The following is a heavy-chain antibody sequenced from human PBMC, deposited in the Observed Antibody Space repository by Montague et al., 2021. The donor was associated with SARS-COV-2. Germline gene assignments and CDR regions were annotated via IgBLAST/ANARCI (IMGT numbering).Heavy chain of an antibody. D-gene: IGHD3-22*01. Sequence: SETLSLTRAVYGGSFSDYYWSWIRQHPGKGLEWIGEINHRGTSKYNTSLKSRVSISLDTSKNQFSLYLSSVTAADTAVYYCARGRQHFNMIVVVMTGGEYCFDYWGQGTLVTVSS. V-gene: IGHV4-34*01. CDR1: GGSFSDYY. J-gene: IGHJ4*02. CDR3: ARGRQHFNMIVVVMTGGEYCFDY. CDR2: INHRGTS.